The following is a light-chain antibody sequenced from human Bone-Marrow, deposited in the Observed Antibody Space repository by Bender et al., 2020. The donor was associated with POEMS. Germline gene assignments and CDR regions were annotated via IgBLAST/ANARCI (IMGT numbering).Light chain of an antibody. J-gene: IGLJ3*02. V-gene: IGLV1-44*01. Sequence: TISCSGTSSNFGNNAANWYQHVSGTAPKLLIYSNNQRPSGVPDRFSASTSATSASLAISGLHSDDEADYYCSSWDDSLNGWVFGGGTKLTVL. CDR2: SNN. CDR1: SSNFGNNA. CDR3: SSWDDSLNGWV.